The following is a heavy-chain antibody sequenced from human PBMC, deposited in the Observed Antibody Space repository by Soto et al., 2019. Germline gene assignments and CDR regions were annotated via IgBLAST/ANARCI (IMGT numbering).Heavy chain of an antibody. CDR3: ARHAGGSGWYDAFDI. CDR1: GGSISSSSYY. CDR2: IYYSGST. D-gene: IGHD6-19*01. J-gene: IGHJ3*02. V-gene: IGHV4-39*01. Sequence: QLQLQESGPGLVKPSETLSLTCTVSGGSISSSSYYWGWIRQPPGKGLEWIGSIYYSGSTYYNPSLKSRVTISVDTSKNQFSLRLSSVTAADTAVYYCARHAGGSGWYDAFDIWGQGTMVTVSS.